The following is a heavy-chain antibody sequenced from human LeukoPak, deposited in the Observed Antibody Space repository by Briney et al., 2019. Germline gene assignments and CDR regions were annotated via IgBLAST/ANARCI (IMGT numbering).Heavy chain of an antibody. Sequence: PSETLSLTCAVSGDSISSGHWWSWVRQPPGKGLEWIGEIFHSGSTNYSPSLKGRVTISLDKSKNQFSLKLSSVTAADTAVYYCARDSPIHSTAFDYWGQGTLVTVSS. CDR3: ARDSPIHSTAFDY. CDR1: GDSISSGHW. J-gene: IGHJ4*02. V-gene: IGHV4-4*02. CDR2: IFHSGST. D-gene: IGHD5-18*01.